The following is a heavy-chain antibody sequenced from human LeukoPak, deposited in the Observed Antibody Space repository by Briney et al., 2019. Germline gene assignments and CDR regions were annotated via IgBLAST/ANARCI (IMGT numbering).Heavy chain of an antibody. D-gene: IGHD1-14*01. CDR2: IRSKANSYAT. Sequence: GGSLRLSCAASGFTFSGSAMHWVRQASGKGLEWVGRIRSKANSYATAYAASVKGRFTISRDDSKNTAYLQMNSLKTEDTAVYYCTITGNRDDYWGQRTLVTVSS. CDR3: TITGNRDDY. V-gene: IGHV3-73*01. J-gene: IGHJ4*02. CDR1: GFTFSGSA.